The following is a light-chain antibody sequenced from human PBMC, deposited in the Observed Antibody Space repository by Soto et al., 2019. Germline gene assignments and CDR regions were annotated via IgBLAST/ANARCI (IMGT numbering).Light chain of an antibody. CDR2: EGS. J-gene: IGLJ2*01. V-gene: IGLV2-23*01. CDR3: CSSAGSSTVV. CDR1: SSDVGSYNL. Sequence: QSALTQPASVSGSPGQSITISCTGTSSDVGSYNLVSWYQQHPGKAPKLMIYEGSKRPSGVSNRFSVSKSGNTASLTISGLQAEDEADYYCCSSAGSSTVVFGGGTKVPS.